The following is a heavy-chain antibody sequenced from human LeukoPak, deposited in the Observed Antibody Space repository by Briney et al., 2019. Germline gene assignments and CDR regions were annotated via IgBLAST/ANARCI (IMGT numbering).Heavy chain of an antibody. CDR3: TREDHSVYNY. Sequence: GGSLRLSCAASGFSFSSYWMSWVRQAPGKGLEWVANIKQDGGEEFYVDSLKGRVTISRDNVMNSLYLQMNSLRAEDTAVYYCTREDHSVYNYWGRGTLVTVAS. CDR2: IKQDGGEE. J-gene: IGHJ4*02. D-gene: IGHD5/OR15-5a*01. CDR1: GFSFSSYW. V-gene: IGHV3-7*01.